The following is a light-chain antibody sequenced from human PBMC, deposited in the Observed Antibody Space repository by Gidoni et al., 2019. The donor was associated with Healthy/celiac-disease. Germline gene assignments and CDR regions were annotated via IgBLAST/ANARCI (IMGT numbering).Light chain of an antibody. Sequence: QSALTQPPSASGSPGQSVTISCTGTSSDVGGYNYVSWYQQHPSKAPKLMIYEVSKRPSGVPDRFSGSKSGNTASLTVSALQAEDEADYYCSSYAGSNNFVFGGGTKLTVL. V-gene: IGLV2-8*01. CDR1: SSDVGGYNY. CDR2: EVS. J-gene: IGLJ2*01. CDR3: SSYAGSNNFV.